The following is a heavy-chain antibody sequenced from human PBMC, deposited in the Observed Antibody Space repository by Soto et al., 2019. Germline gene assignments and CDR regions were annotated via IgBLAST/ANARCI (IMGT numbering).Heavy chain of an antibody. CDR3: ARILSNDGSPDYFDY. J-gene: IGHJ4*02. V-gene: IGHV2-26*01. CDR2: IFSNDEK. D-gene: IGHD1-26*01. Sequence: QVTLKESGPVLVKPTETLTLTCTVSGFSLSNARMGVSWIRQPPGKALEWLAHIFSNDEKSYSTSLKSRLTISKDTSKRQVVLTMTNMDPVDTATYYCARILSNDGSPDYFDYWGQGTLVTVSS. CDR1: GFSLSNARMG.